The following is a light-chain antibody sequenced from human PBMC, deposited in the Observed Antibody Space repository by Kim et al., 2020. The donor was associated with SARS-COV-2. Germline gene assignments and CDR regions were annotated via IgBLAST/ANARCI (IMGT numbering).Light chain of an antibody. CDR2: QDK. Sequence: VSPGQPATITCSGDKLGNKYVCWYQQRPGQSPVMVIHQDKRRPSGIPERFFGSNSGNTATLTISGTQATDEADYYCQAWDSSTAIFGGGTQLTVL. CDR3: QAWDSSTAI. CDR1: KLGNKY. V-gene: IGLV3-1*01. J-gene: IGLJ2*01.